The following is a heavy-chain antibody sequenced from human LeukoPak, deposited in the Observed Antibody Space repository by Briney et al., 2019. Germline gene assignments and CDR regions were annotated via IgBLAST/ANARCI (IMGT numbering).Heavy chain of an antibody. CDR1: GGSFSGYY. D-gene: IGHD3-10*01. J-gene: IGHJ3*02. CDR2: INHSGST. Sequence: SETLSLTCAVYGGSFSGYYWSWIRQPPGKGLEWIGEINHSGSTNYNPSLKSRVTISVDTSKNQFSLKLSSVTPEDTAVYYCARVPLIGELYLGAFDIWGQGTMVTVSS. CDR3: ARVPLIGELYLGAFDI. V-gene: IGHV4-34*01.